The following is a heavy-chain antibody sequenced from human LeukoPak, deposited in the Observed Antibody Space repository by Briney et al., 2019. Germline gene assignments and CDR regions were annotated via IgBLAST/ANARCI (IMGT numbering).Heavy chain of an antibody. Sequence: GGSLRLSCAASGFTVSSNYMSWVRQAPGKGLEWVSVIYSGGSTYYADSVKGRFTISRDNSKNTLYLQMNSLRAEDTAVYYCAKDPGTTHYFDYWGQGTLVTVSS. J-gene: IGHJ4*02. CDR2: IYSGGST. D-gene: IGHD1-1*01. CDR3: AKDPGTTHYFDY. V-gene: IGHV3-53*01. CDR1: GFTVSSNY.